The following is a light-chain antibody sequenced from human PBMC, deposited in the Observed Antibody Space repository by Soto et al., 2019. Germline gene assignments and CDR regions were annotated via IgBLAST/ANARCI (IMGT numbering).Light chain of an antibody. V-gene: IGKV3-11*01. CDR1: QSVSSY. J-gene: IGKJ4*01. Sequence: EIVLTQSPATLSLSPGERATLSCRASQSVSSYLAWYQQKPGQAPRLLIYDASNRATGIPARFSGSGSGTDFTLTIRSLELEDFAVYYCQQRSNWLSLTFGGGTKVEIK. CDR3: QQRSNWLSLT. CDR2: DAS.